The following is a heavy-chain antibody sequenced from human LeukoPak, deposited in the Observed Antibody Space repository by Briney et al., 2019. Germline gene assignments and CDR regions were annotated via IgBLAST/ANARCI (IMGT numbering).Heavy chain of an antibody. CDR2: IIPILGIA. Sequence: VASVKVSCTASGGTFSNYAISWVRQAPGQGLEWMGRIIPILGIASYTQKFQGRVTITADKSTSTAYMELSSLRSEDTAVYYCAREYYENWASLYYFDYWGQGTLVTVSS. J-gene: IGHJ4*02. V-gene: IGHV1-69*04. D-gene: IGHD7-27*01. CDR3: AREYYENWASLYYFDY. CDR1: GGTFSNYA.